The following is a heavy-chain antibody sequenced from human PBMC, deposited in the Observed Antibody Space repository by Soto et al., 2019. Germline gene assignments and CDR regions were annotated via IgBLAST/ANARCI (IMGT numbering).Heavy chain of an antibody. Sequence: EVQLLESGGGLVQPGGSLRLSCAASGFTFSSYAMSWVRQAPGKGLEWVSAISGSGGSTYYADSVKGRFTISRDNSKNTLYLQMNSLRAEDTAVYYCAVVAGDITMIVAPGAFDIWGQGTMVTVSS. V-gene: IGHV3-23*01. CDR1: GFTFSSYA. D-gene: IGHD3-22*01. CDR2: ISGSGGST. J-gene: IGHJ3*02. CDR3: AVVAGDITMIVAPGAFDI.